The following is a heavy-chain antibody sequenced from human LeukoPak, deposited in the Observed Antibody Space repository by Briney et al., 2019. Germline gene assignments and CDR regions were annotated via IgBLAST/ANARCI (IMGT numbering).Heavy chain of an antibody. D-gene: IGHD3-10*01. CDR1: GFTFSSYS. Sequence: AGGSLRLSCAASGFTFSSYSMNWVRQAPGKGLEWVSSISSSSSYIYYADSVKGRFTISRDNAKNSLYLQMNSLRAGDTAVYYCARESVWFGELSVDYWGQGTLVTVSS. CDR3: ARESVWFGELSVDY. J-gene: IGHJ4*02. V-gene: IGHV3-21*01. CDR2: ISSSSSYI.